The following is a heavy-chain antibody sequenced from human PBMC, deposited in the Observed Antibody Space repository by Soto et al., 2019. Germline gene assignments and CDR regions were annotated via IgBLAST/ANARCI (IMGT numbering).Heavy chain of an antibody. D-gene: IGHD2-8*01. CDR1: GGIFSSYA. J-gene: IGHJ4*02. V-gene: IGHV1-69*13. Sequence: SVKVSCKASGGIFSSYAITWVRQAPGQGLEWMGGIIPIFGTTNYAQKFQGRVTITADESTSTAYMELSSLIFEDTAVYYCARIQSPGVLRGTFDYWGQGTLVTVSS. CDR2: IIPIFGTT. CDR3: ARIQSPGVLRGTFDY.